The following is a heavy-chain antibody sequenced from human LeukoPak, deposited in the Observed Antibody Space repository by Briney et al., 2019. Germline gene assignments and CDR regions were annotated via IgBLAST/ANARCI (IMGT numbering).Heavy chain of an antibody. CDR3: ARRLRKNVAANNWLDP. CDR2: INHSGSA. V-gene: IGHV4-39*07. Sequence: PSETLSLTCTVSGGSISSSSYYWGWIRQPPGKGLEWIGEINHSGSANYNPSLKSRVTISVDTSKNQFSLKLSSVTAADTAVYYCARRLRKNVAANNWLDPWGQGTLVTVSS. D-gene: IGHD6-13*01. J-gene: IGHJ5*02. CDR1: GGSISSSSYY.